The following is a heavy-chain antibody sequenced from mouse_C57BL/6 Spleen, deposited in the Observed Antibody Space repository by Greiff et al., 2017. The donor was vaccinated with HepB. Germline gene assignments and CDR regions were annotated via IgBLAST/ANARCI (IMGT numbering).Heavy chain of an antibody. D-gene: IGHD1-1*02. CDR3: ARKVAGDYFDY. V-gene: IGHV1-64*01. CDR1: GYTFTSYW. J-gene: IGHJ2*01. CDR2: IHPNSGST. Sequence: QVQLQQPGAELVKPGASVKWFCKASGYTFTSYWMHWVKQRPGQGLEWIGMIHPNSGSTNYNEKFKSKATLTVDKSSSTADMQLSSLTSEDSAVYYCARKVAGDYFDYWGQGTTLTVSS.